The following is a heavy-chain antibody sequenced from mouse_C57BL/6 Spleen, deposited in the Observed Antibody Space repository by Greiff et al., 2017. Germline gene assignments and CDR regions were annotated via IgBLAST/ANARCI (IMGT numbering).Heavy chain of an antibody. V-gene: IGHV1-63*01. CDR1: GYTFPNYW. CDR3: ASYYDYAFGY. Sequence: VQLQQSGAELVRPGTSVKMSCKASGYTFPNYWIGWAKQRPGQGLEWIGDIYPGGGYTNYNEKFKGKATLTADKSSSTAYMQVSSLPSEDSAIYYCASYYDYAFGYWGQGTTLTVSS. D-gene: IGHD2-4*01. CDR2: IYPGGGYT. J-gene: IGHJ2*01.